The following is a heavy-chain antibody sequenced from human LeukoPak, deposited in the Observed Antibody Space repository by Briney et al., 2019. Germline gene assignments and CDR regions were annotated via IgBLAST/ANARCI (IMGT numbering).Heavy chain of an antibody. Sequence: GGSLRLSCAASGFTFSSYAMIWVRQAPGKGLEWVSTISGSGASTFYADFVKGRFTISRDNSKNTLYLQMNSLRVEDTAIYYCTQGCSGGTCYDDSDFWGRGTLVTVSS. V-gene: IGHV3-23*01. CDR2: ISGSGAST. CDR3: TQGCSGGTCYDDSDF. J-gene: IGHJ4*02. D-gene: IGHD2-15*01. CDR1: GFTFSSYA.